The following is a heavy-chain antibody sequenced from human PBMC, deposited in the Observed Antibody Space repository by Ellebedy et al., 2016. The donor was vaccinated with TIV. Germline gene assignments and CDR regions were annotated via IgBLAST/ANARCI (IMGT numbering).Heavy chain of an antibody. CDR3: ARDYQLLHDAFDI. D-gene: IGHD2-2*01. CDR1: GFTFSSYW. Sequence: GESLKISCAASGFTFSSYWMSWVRQAPGKGLEWVANIKQDGSEKYYVDSVKGRFTISRDNAKNSLYLQMNSLRAEDTAVYYCARDYQLLHDAFDIWGQGTMVTVSS. CDR2: IKQDGSEK. V-gene: IGHV3-7*01. J-gene: IGHJ3*02.